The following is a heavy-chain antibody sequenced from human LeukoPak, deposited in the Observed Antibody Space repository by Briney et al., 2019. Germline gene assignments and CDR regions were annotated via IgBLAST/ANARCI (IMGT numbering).Heavy chain of an antibody. D-gene: IGHD3-10*01. CDR1: GFIFSSYS. J-gene: IGHJ4*02. Sequence: PGGSLRLSCAASGFIFSSYSMNWVRQAPGKVLEWLSYISSRGSSIYYADSVKGRFTISRDNSKNTLYLQMNSLRAEDTAVYYCARGEREYYYGSGSYYGSFDYWGQGTLVTVSS. CDR2: ISSRGSSI. CDR3: ARGEREYYYGSGSYYGSFDY. V-gene: IGHV3-48*01.